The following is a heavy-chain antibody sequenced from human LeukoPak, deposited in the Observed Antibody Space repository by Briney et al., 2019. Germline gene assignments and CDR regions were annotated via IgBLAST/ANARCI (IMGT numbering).Heavy chain of an antibody. D-gene: IGHD3-10*01. J-gene: IGHJ4*02. V-gene: IGHV3-23*01. CDR3: AKMGVRGAGTNSDY. CDR2: ISGSGGSK. Sequence: PGGSLRLSCAASGLTHSSYAMSWVRQAPGKGLECVSAISGSGGSKYYADSAKRRFTISRDNSQNTLHLQMNSLSAEDTAVYYCAKMGVRGAGTNSDYWGQGTLVTVSS. CDR1: GLTHSSYA.